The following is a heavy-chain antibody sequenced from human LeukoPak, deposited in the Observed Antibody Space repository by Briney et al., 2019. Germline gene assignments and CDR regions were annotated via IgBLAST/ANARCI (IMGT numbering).Heavy chain of an antibody. CDR2: ITDTGDGT. Sequence: GGSLRLSCAASGFTFSSSAMSWVRQAPGKGLEWVSSITDTGDGTYYADSVKGRFTISRDDSKNTLWLQMNSLRAEDTAVYYCAKDSPVATRWGQGTLVTVSS. CDR1: GFTFSSSA. J-gene: IGHJ4*02. CDR3: AKDSPVATR. V-gene: IGHV3-23*01. D-gene: IGHD2-15*01.